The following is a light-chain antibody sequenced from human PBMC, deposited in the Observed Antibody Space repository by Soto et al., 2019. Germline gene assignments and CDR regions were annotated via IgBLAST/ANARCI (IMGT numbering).Light chain of an antibody. CDR1: QSISSY. V-gene: IGKV1-39*01. CDR2: AAS. Sequence: DIQMTQNPSSLSASVGDRVTITCRASQSISSYLNWYQQKPGKAPKLLIYAASSLQSGVPSRFSGSGSGTDFTLTISSLQPEDFATYYCQQSYSTPLTFGGGSNV. J-gene: IGKJ4*01. CDR3: QQSYSTPLT.